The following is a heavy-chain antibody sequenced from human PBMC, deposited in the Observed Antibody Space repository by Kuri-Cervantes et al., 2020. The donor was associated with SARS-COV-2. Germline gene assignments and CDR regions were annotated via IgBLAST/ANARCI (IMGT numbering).Heavy chain of an antibody. Sequence: GESLKISFAASGFSFSTYSMNWDRQAPGKGLEWVATVTSSSTYKYYADTVKDRFTISRDNSKNTLYLQMISLRAEDTAVYYCARGSPAVWHLGGYYQNWFDPWGQGTLVTVSS. V-gene: IGHV3-21*01. J-gene: IGHJ5*02. CDR3: ARGSPAVWHLGGYYQNWFDP. D-gene: IGHD3-22*01. CDR1: GFSFSTYS. CDR2: VTSSSTYK.